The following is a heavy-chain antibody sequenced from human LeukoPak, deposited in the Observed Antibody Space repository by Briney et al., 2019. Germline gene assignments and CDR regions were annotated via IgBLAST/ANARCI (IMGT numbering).Heavy chain of an antibody. D-gene: IGHD2-21*01. CDR1: GGTFSSFV. Sequence: ASVKVSCKPSGGTFSSFVISWVRQAPGQGLEWMGGIIPLFGTATHSQMFQGRVTITTDESTSTAYMDLSSLKSEDTAVYYCARLMTSYYYFDYWGQGTLVTVSS. J-gene: IGHJ4*02. CDR2: IIPLFGTA. CDR3: ARLMTSYYYFDY. V-gene: IGHV1-69*05.